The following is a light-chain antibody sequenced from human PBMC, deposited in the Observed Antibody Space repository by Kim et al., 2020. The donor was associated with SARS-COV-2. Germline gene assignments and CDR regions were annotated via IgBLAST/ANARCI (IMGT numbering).Light chain of an antibody. Sequence: DVQMTQSPSSLSASVGDGVTITCRTSQGIYNYLAWYQQKPGKVPRLLIYAASVLQSGVPSRFSGSGFGTDFTLTISSLQSEDVATYYCQKYNSGPPTFGQGTKVDIK. J-gene: IGKJ1*01. V-gene: IGKV1-27*01. CDR1: QGIYNY. CDR2: AAS. CDR3: QKYNSGPPT.